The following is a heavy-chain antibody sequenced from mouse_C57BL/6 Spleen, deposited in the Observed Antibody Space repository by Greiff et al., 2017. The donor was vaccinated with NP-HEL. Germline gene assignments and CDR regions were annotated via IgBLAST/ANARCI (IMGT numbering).Heavy chain of an antibody. Sequence: VQLQQSGAELARPGASVKLSCKASGYTFTSYGISWVKQRTGQGLEWIGEIYPRSGNTYYNEKFKGKATLTADKSSSTAYMELRSLTSEDSAVYFCARSEQLFAYWGQGTLVTVSA. CDR2: IYPRSGNT. V-gene: IGHV1-81*01. CDR3: ARSEQLFAY. J-gene: IGHJ3*01. CDR1: GYTFTSYG.